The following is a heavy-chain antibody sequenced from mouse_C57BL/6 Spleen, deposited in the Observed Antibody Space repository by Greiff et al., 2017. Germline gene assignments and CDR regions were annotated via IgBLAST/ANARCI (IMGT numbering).Heavy chain of an antibody. V-gene: IGHV2-2*01. CDR2: IWSGGST. CDR3: ARNGESSGYNYFDY. Sequence: VKLQESGPGLVQPSQSLSITCTVSGFSLTSYGVHWVRQSPGKGLEWLGVIWSGGSTDYNAAFISRLSISKDNSKSQVFFKMNSLQADDTAIYYCARNGESSGYNYFDYWGQGTTLTVSS. D-gene: IGHD3-2*02. J-gene: IGHJ2*01. CDR1: GFSLTSYG.